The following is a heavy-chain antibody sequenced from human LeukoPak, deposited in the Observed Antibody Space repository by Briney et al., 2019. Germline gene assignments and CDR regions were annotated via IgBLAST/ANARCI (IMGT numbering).Heavy chain of an antibody. CDR3: TRGGLEPIDS. D-gene: IGHD1-1*01. CDR2: INPDASTT. Sequence: PGGSLRLSCAASGFTFSTYWMHWVRQAPGKGLVWVSRINPDASTTNYADSMRGRFTISRDNAKNTLYLQMNSLRAEDTALYYCTRGGLEPIDSWGQGTLVTVSS. CDR1: GFTFSTYW. J-gene: IGHJ4*02. V-gene: IGHV3-74*01.